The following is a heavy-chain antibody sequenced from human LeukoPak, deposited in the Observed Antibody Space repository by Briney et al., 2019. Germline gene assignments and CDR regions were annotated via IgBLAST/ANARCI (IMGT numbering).Heavy chain of an antibody. V-gene: IGHV3-30*03. J-gene: IGHJ4*02. Sequence: GGSLRLSCAVSGFTFSSYGMHWVRQAPGKGLEWVALISYDGTYKYYADSVKGRFTLSRDNSKNTLYLQMNSLRAEDTAVYYCARASAGPFPLDYWGQGTLVTVSS. CDR3: ARASAGPFPLDY. CDR1: GFTFSSYG. CDR2: ISYDGTYK. D-gene: IGHD6-13*01.